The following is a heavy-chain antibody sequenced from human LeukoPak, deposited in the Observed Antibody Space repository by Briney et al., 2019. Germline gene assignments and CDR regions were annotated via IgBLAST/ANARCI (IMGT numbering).Heavy chain of an antibody. Sequence: AGGSLRLSCAASGFTFSSYSMKWVRQAPGKGLEWVSSISSSSYIYYTDSVKGRFTISRDNAKNSLYLQMNSLRAEDTAVYYCARALLGYYDSRGYYYYMDVWGKGTTVTVSS. D-gene: IGHD3-22*01. CDR2: ISSSSYI. CDR1: GFTFSSYS. V-gene: IGHV3-21*01. J-gene: IGHJ6*03. CDR3: ARALLGYYDSRGYYYYMDV.